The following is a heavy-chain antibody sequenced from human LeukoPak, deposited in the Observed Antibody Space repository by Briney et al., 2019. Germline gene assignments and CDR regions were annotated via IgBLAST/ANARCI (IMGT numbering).Heavy chain of an antibody. CDR1: GGSFSGYH. D-gene: IGHD3-22*01. Sequence: SETLSLTCAVYGGSFSGYHWTWIRQSPGKGLEWIGDINPSGSTYYNPSLKSRLTISVDKSKNQFSLKLRSVTAADTAVYYCARGRHDITMIVVVMTSVSYYLDVWGKGTTVTVS. CDR2: INPSGST. CDR3: ARGRHDITMIVVVMTSVSYYLDV. V-gene: IGHV4-34*01. J-gene: IGHJ6*03.